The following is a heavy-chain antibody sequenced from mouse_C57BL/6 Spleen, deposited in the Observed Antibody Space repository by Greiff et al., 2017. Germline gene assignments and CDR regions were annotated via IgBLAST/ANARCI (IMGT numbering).Heavy chain of an antibody. CDR2: IYPSDSET. CDR3: ARGDYYYGSSQYYFDY. Sequence: QVQLQQPGAELVRPGSSVKLSCKASGYTFTSYWMDWVKQRPGQGLEWIGNIYPSDSETHYNQKFKDKATLTVDKSSCTAYMQLSSLTSEDSAVYYCARGDYYYGSSQYYFDYWGQGTTLTVSS. D-gene: IGHD1-1*01. J-gene: IGHJ2*01. CDR1: GYTFTSYW. V-gene: IGHV1-61*01.